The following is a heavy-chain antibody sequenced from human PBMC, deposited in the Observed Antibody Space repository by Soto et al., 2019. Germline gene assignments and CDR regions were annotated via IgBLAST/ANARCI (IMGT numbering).Heavy chain of an antibody. Sequence: RGSLRLSCSASGFAFSSYAMHWVRQTPGKGLEYVSAISPQGGSTYYADSVKGRFTISRDDSKNTVYLQMSSLRPDDTAVYYCVKMMIARGAFDFWGQGNLVTVSS. CDR3: VKMMIARGAFDF. CDR1: GFAFSSYA. J-gene: IGHJ4*02. V-gene: IGHV3-64D*06. CDR2: ISPQGGST. D-gene: IGHD2-21*01.